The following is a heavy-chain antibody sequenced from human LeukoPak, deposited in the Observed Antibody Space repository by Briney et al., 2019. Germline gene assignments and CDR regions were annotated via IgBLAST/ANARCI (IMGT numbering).Heavy chain of an antibody. D-gene: IGHD3-3*01. CDR3: ARDCPSSKDYDFWSGYSLGSYYYYMDV. CDR2: IYTSGST. J-gene: IGHJ6*03. CDR1: GGSISSYY. Sequence: PSETLSLTCTVSGGSISSYYWSWIRQPAGKGLEWIGRIYTSGSTNYNPSLKSRVTIPVDKSKNQFSLKLSSVTAADTAVYYCARDCPSSKDYDFWSGYSLGSYYYYMDVWGKGTTVTVSS. V-gene: IGHV4-4*07.